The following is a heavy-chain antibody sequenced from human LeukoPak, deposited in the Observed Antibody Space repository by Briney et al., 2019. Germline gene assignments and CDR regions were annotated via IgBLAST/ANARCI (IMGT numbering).Heavy chain of an antibody. Sequence: SETLSLTCTVSGGSISSSSYYWGWIRQPPGKGLEWIGEINHSGSTNYNPSLKSRVTISVDTSKNQFSLKLSSVTAADTAVYYCATWATYYYGSGSYRAFDIWGQGTIVTVSS. J-gene: IGHJ3*02. CDR3: ATWATYYYGSGSYRAFDI. D-gene: IGHD3-10*01. CDR1: GGSISSSSYY. V-gene: IGHV4-39*07. CDR2: INHSGST.